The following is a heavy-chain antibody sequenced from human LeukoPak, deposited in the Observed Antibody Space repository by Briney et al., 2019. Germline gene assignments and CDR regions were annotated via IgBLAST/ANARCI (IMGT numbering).Heavy chain of an antibody. CDR1: GFSLSTRGMC. D-gene: IGHD3-16*02. V-gene: IGHV2-70*01. Sequence: SGPTLVNPTQTLTLTCTFSGFSLSTRGMCVSWIRQPPGMALEWLAHIEWDDDKYYSTSLKTRLTISKDTSKNQVVLIMTNMDPVDTATYYCARTRGYDYVWGSYRSYYFDYWGQGTLVTVSS. CDR2: IEWDDDK. CDR3: ARTRGYDYVWGSYRSYYFDY. J-gene: IGHJ4*02.